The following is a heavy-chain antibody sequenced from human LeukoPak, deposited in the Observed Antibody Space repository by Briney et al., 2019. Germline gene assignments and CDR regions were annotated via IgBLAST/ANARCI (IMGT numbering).Heavy chain of an antibody. CDR2: ISYDGSNK. D-gene: IGHD3-22*01. CDR1: GFTFSSYA. V-gene: IGHV3-30-3*01. CDR3: ARGYYHDSSGYSPRYFQH. J-gene: IGHJ1*01. Sequence: GRSLRLSCTASGFTFSSYAMHWVRQAPGKGLEWVAVISYDGSNKYYADSVKGRFTISRDNYKNTLYLQMNSLRAEDTAVYYCARGYYHDSSGYSPRYFQHWGQGTLVTVSS.